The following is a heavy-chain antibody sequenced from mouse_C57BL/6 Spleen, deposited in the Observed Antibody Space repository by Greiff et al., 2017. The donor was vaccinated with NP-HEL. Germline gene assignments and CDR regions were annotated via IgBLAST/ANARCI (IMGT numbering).Heavy chain of an antibody. CDR2: INPYNGGT. D-gene: IGHD1-1*01. CDR3: ARSALRSGGFAY. Sequence: EVQLQQSGPVLVKPGASVKMSCKASGYTFTDYYMNWVKQSHGKSLEWIGVINPYNGGTSYNQKFKGKATLTVDKSSSTAYMELNSLTSEDSAVYYCARSALRSGGFAYWGQGTLVTVSA. CDR1: GYTFTDYY. V-gene: IGHV1-19*01. J-gene: IGHJ3*01.